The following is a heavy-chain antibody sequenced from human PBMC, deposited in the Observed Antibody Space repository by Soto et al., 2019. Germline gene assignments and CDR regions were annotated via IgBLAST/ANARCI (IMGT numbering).Heavy chain of an antibody. CDR1: GGSVSSGSYY. D-gene: IGHD1-26*01. V-gene: IGHV4-61*01. CDR3: ARDPIVGATRFDY. J-gene: IGHJ4*02. CDR2: IYYSGGT. Sequence: TLSLTCTVSGGSVSSGSYYWSWIRQPPGKGLEWIGYIYYSGGTNYNPSLKSRVTISVDTSKNQFSLKLSSVTAADTAVYYCARDPIVGATRFDYWGQGTLVTVSS.